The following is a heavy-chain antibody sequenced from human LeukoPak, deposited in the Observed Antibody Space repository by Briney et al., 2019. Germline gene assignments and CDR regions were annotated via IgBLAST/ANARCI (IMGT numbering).Heavy chain of an antibody. V-gene: IGHV5-51*01. CDR1: GYSFTSYW. J-gene: IGHJ4*02. CDR3: ARHRSSSSWSGGLYYFDY. CDR2: IYPGDSDT. Sequence: GESLKISCKGSGYSFTSYWIGWVRQMPGKGLEWMGIIYPGDSDTRYSPSFQGQVTISADKSISTAYLQWSSLKASDTAMYYCARHRSSSSWSGGLYYFDYWGRGTLVTVSS. D-gene: IGHD6-13*01.